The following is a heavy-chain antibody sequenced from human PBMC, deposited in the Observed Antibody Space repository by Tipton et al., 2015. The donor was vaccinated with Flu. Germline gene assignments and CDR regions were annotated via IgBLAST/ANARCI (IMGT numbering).Heavy chain of an antibody. J-gene: IGHJ4*02. D-gene: IGHD3-22*01. CDR2: IYYSGST. Sequence: LRLSCIVSGGSISSSSYYWGWIRQPPGKGLEWIGSIYYSGSTYYNPSLKSRVTISVDTSKNQFSLKLSSVTAADTAVYYCARAGSYYDSPTLFDYWGQGTLVTVSS. V-gene: IGHV4-39*07. CDR3: ARAGSYYDSPTLFDY. CDR1: GGSISSSSYY.